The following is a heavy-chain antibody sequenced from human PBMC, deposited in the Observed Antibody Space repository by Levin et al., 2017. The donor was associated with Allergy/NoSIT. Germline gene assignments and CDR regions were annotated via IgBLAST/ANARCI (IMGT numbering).Heavy chain of an antibody. D-gene: IGHD3-3*01. CDR1: GYTFTSYD. CDR2: MNPNSGNT. CDR3: ARGQGSYDFWSGYYYYYYYGMDV. Sequence: ASVKVSCKASGYTFTSYDINWVRQATGQGLEWMGWMNPNSGNTGYAQKFQGRVTMTRNTSISTAYMELSSLRSEDTAVYYCARGQGSYDFWSGYYYYYYYGMDVWGQGTTVTVSS. J-gene: IGHJ6*02. V-gene: IGHV1-8*01.